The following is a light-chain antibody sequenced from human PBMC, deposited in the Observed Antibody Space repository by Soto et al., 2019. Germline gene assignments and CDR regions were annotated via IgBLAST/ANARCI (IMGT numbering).Light chain of an antibody. V-gene: IGKV3-15*01. CDR2: GTS. Sequence: EIMMTQSPATLSVSPGERATLSCRASQSVSINLAWYQQKPGQAPRLLVYGTSTRATGTPARFSGSGSGTEFTLTISRLEPEDFAVYYCQQYGSSRWTFGQGTKVDIK. CDR1: QSVSIN. CDR3: QQYGSSRWT. J-gene: IGKJ1*01.